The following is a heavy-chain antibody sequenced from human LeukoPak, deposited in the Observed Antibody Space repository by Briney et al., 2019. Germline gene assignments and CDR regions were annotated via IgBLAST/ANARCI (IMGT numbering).Heavy chain of an antibody. CDR2: IFPSGGEI. CDR3: ATYRQVLLPFES. J-gene: IGHJ4*02. V-gene: IGHV3-11*01. CDR1: GFTFSDYY. D-gene: IGHD2-8*02. Sequence: GGSLRLSCAASGFTFSDYYMSWIRQAPGKGLEWVSSIFPSGGEIHYADSVRGRFTISRDNSKSTLSLQMNSLRAEDTAIYYCATYRQVLLPFESWGQGTLVTVSS.